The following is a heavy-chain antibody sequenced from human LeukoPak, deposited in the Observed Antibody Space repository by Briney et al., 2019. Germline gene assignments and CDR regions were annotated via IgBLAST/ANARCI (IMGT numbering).Heavy chain of an antibody. V-gene: IGHV4-39*01. D-gene: IGHD3-9*01. CDR3: ARHGGGIDWLLPNWFDP. CDR2: IYYSGST. CDR1: GGSISSSSYY. Sequence: PSETLSLTCTVSGGSISSSSYYWGWIRQPPGKGLEWIGSIYYSGSTYYNPSLKSRVTISVDTSKNQFSLKLSSVTAADTAVYYCARHGGGIDWLLPNWFDPWGQGTLVTVPS. J-gene: IGHJ5*02.